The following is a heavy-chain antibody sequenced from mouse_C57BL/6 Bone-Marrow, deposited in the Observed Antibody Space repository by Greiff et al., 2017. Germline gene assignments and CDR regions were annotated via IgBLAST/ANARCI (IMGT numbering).Heavy chain of an antibody. D-gene: IGHD1-1*01. CDR1: GYTFTSYW. CDR3: EREVSSSYWYFDV. J-gene: IGHJ1*03. Sequence: QVQLQQPGAELVMPGASVKLSCKASGYTFTSYWMHWVKQRPGQGLEWIGEIDPSDSYTNYNQKFKGKSTLTVDNSSSTAYMQLSSLTSEHSAVXLCEREVSSSYWYFDVWGTGTTVTVSS. CDR2: IDPSDSYT. V-gene: IGHV1-69*01.